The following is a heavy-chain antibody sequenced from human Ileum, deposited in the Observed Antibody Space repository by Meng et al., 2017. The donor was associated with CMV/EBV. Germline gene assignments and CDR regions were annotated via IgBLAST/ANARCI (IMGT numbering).Heavy chain of an antibody. Sequence: SGFTFTNYAMGWVRQAPGQGLEWVSAISSSGGSTYYTDSVKGRFTISRDNSKNTLYLQMSSLRAEDAAVYYCAKDDGGDYARGYFDYWGQGTLVTVSS. J-gene: IGHJ4*02. D-gene: IGHD4-17*01. V-gene: IGHV3-23*01. CDR1: GFTFTNYA. CDR2: ISSSGGST. CDR3: AKDDGGDYARGYFDY.